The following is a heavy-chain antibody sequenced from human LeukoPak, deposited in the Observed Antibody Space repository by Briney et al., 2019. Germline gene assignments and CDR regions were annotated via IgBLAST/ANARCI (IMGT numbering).Heavy chain of an antibody. CDR3: ARYYDVSNAYNLPGFDP. V-gene: IGHV4-59*08. J-gene: IGHJ5*02. D-gene: IGHD3-16*01. Sequence: SETLSLTCTVSGGSITSYYWSWIRQPPGKGLEWIGHIRYTGTTSYNPSLKSRVTISADRSKNQFSLNLTSVTAADTAVYYCARYYDVSNAYNLPGFDPWGQGTLVTVSS. CDR2: IRYTGTT. CDR1: GGSITSYY.